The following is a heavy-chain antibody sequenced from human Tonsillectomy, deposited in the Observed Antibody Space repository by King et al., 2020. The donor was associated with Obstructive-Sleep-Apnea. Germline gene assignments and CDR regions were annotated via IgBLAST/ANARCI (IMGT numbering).Heavy chain of an antibody. V-gene: IGHV3-64*01. CDR3: ARVQQGDGYNYGGFDY. D-gene: IGHD5-24*01. CDR1: GFTFSSYA. CDR2: ISSNGGST. Sequence: VQLVESGGGLVQPGGSLRLSCAASGFTFSSYAMHWVRQAPGKGLEYVSAISSNGGSTYYANSVKGRFTISRDNSKNTLYLQMGSLRAEDMAVYYCARVQQGDGYNYGGFDYWGQGTLVTVSS. J-gene: IGHJ4*02.